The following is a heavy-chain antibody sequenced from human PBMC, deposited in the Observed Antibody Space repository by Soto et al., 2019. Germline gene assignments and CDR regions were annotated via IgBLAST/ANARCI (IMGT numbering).Heavy chain of an antibody. D-gene: IGHD1-26*01. J-gene: IGHJ3*02. CDR3: AIEKVGAASVHVFDI. CDR1: GLPLRFIA. Sequence: EVQLVESGGGLVQPGGPLSLRLQALGLPLRFIAMTWVGRPQGKGLGWVSNIMPGRSHIFYADSVKGRFTISRDNDKNSLYLQMNSLRAEDTALYYCAIEKVGAASVHVFDIWGQGTMVTVSS. V-gene: IGHV3-48*01. CDR2: IMPGRSHI.